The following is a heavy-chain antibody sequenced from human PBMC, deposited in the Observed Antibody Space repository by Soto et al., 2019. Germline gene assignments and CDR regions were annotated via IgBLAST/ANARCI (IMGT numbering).Heavy chain of an antibody. Sequence: EVQLLESGGGLVQPGGSLRLSCAASGFTFISYAMNWVRQAPGKGLEWVSAISGSDGSTYYADSGKGRFTISTDNSRNTLNLQMNSLRAEDTAVYYCARRSSSWYFDYWGQGTLVTVSS. CDR3: ARRSSSWYFDY. D-gene: IGHD6-13*01. J-gene: IGHJ4*02. V-gene: IGHV3-23*01. CDR1: GFTFISYA. CDR2: ISGSDGST.